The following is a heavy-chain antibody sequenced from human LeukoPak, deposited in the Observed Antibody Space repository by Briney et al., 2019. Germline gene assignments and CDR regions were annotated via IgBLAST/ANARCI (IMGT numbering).Heavy chain of an antibody. D-gene: IGHD3-10*01. CDR3: ARDGLHMVRGDHYGIDV. Sequence: PILGIANYAQKFQGRVTITADKSTSTASMELSSLRSEDTAVYYCARDGLHMVRGDHYGIDVWGKGTPVTVSS. V-gene: IGHV1-69*04. CDR2: PILGIA. J-gene: IGHJ6*04.